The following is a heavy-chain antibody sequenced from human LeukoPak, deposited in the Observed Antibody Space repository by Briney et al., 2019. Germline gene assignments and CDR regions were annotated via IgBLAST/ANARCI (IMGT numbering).Heavy chain of an antibody. CDR3: AKELDTMFFDY. J-gene: IGHJ4*02. V-gene: IGHV3-43*01. D-gene: IGHD3-10*02. CDR2: AGWAGGTT. CDR1: GFNFHRYT. Sequence: GGSLRLSCATSGFNFHRYTIHWVRQAPGKGLEWVSLAGWAGGTTYYSDSVRGRFTISRDSGRNSVYLQMNSLTTDDTAFHFCAKELDTMFFDYWGQGALVTVSS.